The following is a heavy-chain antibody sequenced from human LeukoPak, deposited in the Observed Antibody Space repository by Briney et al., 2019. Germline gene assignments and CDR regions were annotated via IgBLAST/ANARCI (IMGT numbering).Heavy chain of an antibody. CDR3: ARPHPLYGAGSFAF. Sequence: SETLSLTCSVSGGSIRSYFWSWIRQAPGKGLEWIGHIYHSGNTNYNPSLKSRVTMSIDTPNSQLSLKLSSVTAADTAVYYCARPHPLYGAGSFAFWGQGNLVIVSS. J-gene: IGHJ4*02. CDR2: IYHSGNT. CDR1: GGSIRSYF. V-gene: IGHV4-59*08. D-gene: IGHD3-10*01.